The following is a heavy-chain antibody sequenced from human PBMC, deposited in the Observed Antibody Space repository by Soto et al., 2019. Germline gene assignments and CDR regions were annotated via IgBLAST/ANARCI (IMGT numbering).Heavy chain of an antibody. V-gene: IGHV3-23*01. CDR3: AKSLYDSSGYQPLGF. D-gene: IGHD3-22*01. J-gene: IGHJ4*02. Sequence: GSLRLSCAASGFTFSSYVMTWVRQAPGKGLEWVSGISGSSVMTYYADSVKGRFTISRDNSKNTLYLQMNSLRAEDTAVYYCAKSLYDSSGYQPLGFWGQGTLVTVSS. CDR2: ISGSSVMT. CDR1: GFTFSSYV.